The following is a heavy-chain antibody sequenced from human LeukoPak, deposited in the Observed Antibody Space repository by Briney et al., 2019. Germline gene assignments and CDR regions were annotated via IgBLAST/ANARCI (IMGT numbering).Heavy chain of an antibody. V-gene: IGHV3-21*01. Sequence: GGSLRLSCAASGFTFSSYSMNWVRQAPGKGLEWVSSISSSSSYIYYADSVKGRFTISRDNAKNSLYLQMNSLRAEDTAVYYCARDLINPEHWLVQEALFDYWGQETLVTVSS. CDR3: ARDLINPEHWLVQEALFDY. D-gene: IGHD6-19*01. CDR1: GFTFSSYS. CDR2: ISSSSSYI. J-gene: IGHJ4*02.